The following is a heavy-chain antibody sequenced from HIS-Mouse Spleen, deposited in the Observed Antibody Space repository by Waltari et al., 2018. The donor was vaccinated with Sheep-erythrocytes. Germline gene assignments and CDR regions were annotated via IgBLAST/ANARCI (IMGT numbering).Heavy chain of an antibody. Sequence: QLQLQESGPGLVKPSETLSLPCTVPGVSISSSRSHWGWIRQPPGKGLEWIGSIYYSGSTYYNPSLKSRVTISVDTSKNQFSLKLSSVTAADTAVYYCARLYYYDSSGYYFDYWGQGTLVTISS. J-gene: IGHJ4*02. D-gene: IGHD3-22*01. V-gene: IGHV4-39*01. CDR2: IYYSGST. CDR1: GVSISSSRSH. CDR3: ARLYYYDSSGYYFDY.